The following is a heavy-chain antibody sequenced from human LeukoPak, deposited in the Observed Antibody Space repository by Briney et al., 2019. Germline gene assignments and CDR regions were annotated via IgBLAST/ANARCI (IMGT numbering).Heavy chain of an antibody. D-gene: IGHD4-17*01. J-gene: IGHJ4*02. CDR2: IIPIFGTA. V-gene: IGHV1-69*05. CDR1: GGTFSSYA. Sequence: SVKVSCKAPGGTFSSYAISWVRQAPGQGLEWMGGIIPIFGTANYAQKFQGRVTITTDESRSTAYMELSSLRSEDTAVYYCARLGPPMGCYVEGPNDYWGQGTLVTVSS. CDR3: ARLGPPMGCYVEGPNDY.